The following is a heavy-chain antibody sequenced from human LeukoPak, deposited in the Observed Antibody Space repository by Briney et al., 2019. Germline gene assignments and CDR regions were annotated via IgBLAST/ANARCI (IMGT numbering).Heavy chain of an antibody. CDR1: GASINSGSYY. D-gene: IGHD5-12*01. J-gene: IGHJ6*03. Sequence: SQTLSLTCTVSGASINSGSYYWPWIRQPAGKGLEWIGRIYASGNTDYSPSLKSRLTISLDTSKNQFSLRLRSVTAADTAVYYCARDGFYCSGSDCSKGRWYSHYYMDVWGKGTTVTVSS. V-gene: IGHV4-61*02. CDR2: IYASGNT. CDR3: ARDGFYCSGSDCSKGRWYSHYYMDV.